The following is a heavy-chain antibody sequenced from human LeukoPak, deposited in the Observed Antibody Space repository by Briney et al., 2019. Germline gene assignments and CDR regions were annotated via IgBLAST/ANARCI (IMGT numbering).Heavy chain of an antibody. CDR3: ARSKDGSGFAAY. J-gene: IGHJ4*02. Sequence: SETLSLTCTVSGGSVSSGSYYWSWIRQPPGKGLEWIGEINRSGNTNYNPSLKSRVAISVDTSKNQFSLKLSSVIAADTAMYYCARSKDGSGFAAYWGQGTQVTVSS. V-gene: IGHV4-39*07. D-gene: IGHD3-22*01. CDR2: INRSGNT. CDR1: GGSVSSGSYY.